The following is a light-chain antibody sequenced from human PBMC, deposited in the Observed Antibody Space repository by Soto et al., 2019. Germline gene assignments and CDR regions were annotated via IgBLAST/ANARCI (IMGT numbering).Light chain of an antibody. CDR1: QSVSSSY. CDR3: QQYGSSTT. Sequence: EIVLTQSPGTLSLSPGERATLSCRSSQSVSSSYLAWYQQKPGQAPRLLIYDVSSRATGIPDRFSGSGSGTDFTLTISRLEPEDFAVYYCQQYGSSTTFGQGTKVDIK. CDR2: DVS. V-gene: IGKV3-20*01. J-gene: IGKJ1*01.